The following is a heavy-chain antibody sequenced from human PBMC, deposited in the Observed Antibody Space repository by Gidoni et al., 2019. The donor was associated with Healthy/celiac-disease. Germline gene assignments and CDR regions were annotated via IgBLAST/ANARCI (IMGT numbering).Heavy chain of an antibody. CDR3: AREDGAIEWSLHGMDV. V-gene: IGHV1-18*01. Sequence: QVQLVQSGAEVKKPGASGTVSCKASGYTFTSYGISWVRQAPGQGLEWMGWISAYNGNTNYAQKLQGRVTMTTDTSTSTAYMELRSLRSDDTAVYYCAREDGAIEWSLHGMDVWGQGTTVTVSS. CDR2: ISAYNGNT. J-gene: IGHJ6*02. D-gene: IGHD3-3*01. CDR1: GYTFTSYG.